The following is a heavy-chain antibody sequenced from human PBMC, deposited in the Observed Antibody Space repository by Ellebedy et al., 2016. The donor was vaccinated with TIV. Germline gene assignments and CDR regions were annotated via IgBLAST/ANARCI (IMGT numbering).Heavy chain of an antibody. CDR3: AKGSSSGFTYDRVGFEY. D-gene: IGHD1-26*01. J-gene: IGHJ4*02. CDR1: GFTFSSFA. CDR2: ISADGVST. V-gene: IGHV3-23*01. Sequence: GESLKISCAASGFTFSSFAMHWVRQAPGKGLEWLSVISADGVSTYHADSVKGRFTITRDNSKNTLYLQMSRLRAEDTAVYYCAKGSSSGFTYDRVGFEYWGQGTLVTVSS.